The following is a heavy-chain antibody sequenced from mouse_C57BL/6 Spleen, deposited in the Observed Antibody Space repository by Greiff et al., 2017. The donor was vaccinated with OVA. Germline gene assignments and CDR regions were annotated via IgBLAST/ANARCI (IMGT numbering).Heavy chain of an antibody. CDR1: GFSLTSYG. Sequence: VKVVESGPGLVQPSQSLSITCTVSGFSLTSYGVHWVRQSPGKGLEWLGVIWSGGSTDYNAAFISRLSISKDNSKSQVFFKMNSLQADDTAKYYCARNYYGSSPNWYFDVWGTGTTVTVSS. J-gene: IGHJ1*03. V-gene: IGHV2-2*01. CDR2: IWSGGST. CDR3: ARNYYGSSPNWYFDV. D-gene: IGHD1-1*01.